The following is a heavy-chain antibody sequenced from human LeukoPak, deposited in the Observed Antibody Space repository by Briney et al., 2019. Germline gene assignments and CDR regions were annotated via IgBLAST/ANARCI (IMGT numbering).Heavy chain of an antibody. D-gene: IGHD2-2*01. Sequence: GGSLRLSCAASGFTFSSYGMHGVRQAPGKGLEWVAVIWYDGSNKYYADSVKGRFTISRDNSKNTLYLQMNSLRAEDTAVYYCARDQGHYCSSTSCYGDGMDVWGQGPTVTVSS. CDR3: ARDQGHYCSSTSCYGDGMDV. CDR2: IWYDGSNK. V-gene: IGHV3-33*01. CDR1: GFTFSSYG. J-gene: IGHJ6*02.